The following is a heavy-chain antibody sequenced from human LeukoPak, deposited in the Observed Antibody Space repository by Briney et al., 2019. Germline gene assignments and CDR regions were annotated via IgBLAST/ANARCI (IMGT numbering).Heavy chain of an antibody. J-gene: IGHJ6*02. CDR2: IYYSGST. Sequence: PADTLSLTCTVSGGSLSRGDYYWGWIPQPPEKGLEWIGYIYYSGSTYYNPSLKSRVTISVDTSKNQFSLKLSSVTAADTAVYYCARGASIRYYYYYYGMDVWGQGTTVTVSS. V-gene: IGHV4-30-4*02. CDR3: ARGASIRYYYYYYGMDV. CDR1: GGSLSRGDYY.